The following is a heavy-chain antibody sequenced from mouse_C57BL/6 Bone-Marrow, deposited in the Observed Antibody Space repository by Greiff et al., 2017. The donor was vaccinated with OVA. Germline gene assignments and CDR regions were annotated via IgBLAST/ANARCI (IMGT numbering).Heavy chain of an antibody. Sequence: DVMLVESGGGLVKPGGSLKLSCAASGFTFSDYGMHWVRQAPEKGLEWVAYISSGSSTIYYADTVKGRFTISRDNAKNTLFLQMTSLRSEDTAMYYCASRDFDYWGQGTTLTVSS. CDR1: GFTFSDYG. D-gene: IGHD3-1*01. J-gene: IGHJ2*01. CDR3: ASRDFDY. CDR2: ISSGSSTI. V-gene: IGHV5-17*01.